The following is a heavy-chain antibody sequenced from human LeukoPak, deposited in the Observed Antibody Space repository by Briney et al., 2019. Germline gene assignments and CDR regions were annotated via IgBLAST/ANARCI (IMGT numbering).Heavy chain of an antibody. CDR3: ARRDSSGKFYFDY. V-gene: IGHV5-51*01. CDR2: IYPGDSDT. CDR1: GYSFTVYW. Sequence: GESLKISWKGSGYSFTVYWIGWVRQMPGKGLEWMGIIYPGDSDTRYSSSFQGQVTISVDKSISTAYLQWSSLKASDTAMYYCARRDSSGKFYFDYWGQGTLVTVSS. J-gene: IGHJ4*02. D-gene: IGHD3-22*01.